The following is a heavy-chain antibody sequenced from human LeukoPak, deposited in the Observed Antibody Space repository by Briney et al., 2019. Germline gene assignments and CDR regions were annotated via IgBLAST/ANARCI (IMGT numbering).Heavy chain of an antibody. V-gene: IGHV3-23*01. Sequence: GGSLRLSCAASGFTFSSYAMSWVRQAPGKGLEWVSAISGSGGSTYYADSVKGRFTISRDNSKNTLYLQMNSLRAEDTAVYYCAKSPAEYSSSSHSPSNFDYWGQGTLVTVSS. D-gene: IGHD6-6*01. CDR3: AKSPAEYSSSSHSPSNFDY. CDR2: ISGSGGST. J-gene: IGHJ4*02. CDR1: GFTFSSYA.